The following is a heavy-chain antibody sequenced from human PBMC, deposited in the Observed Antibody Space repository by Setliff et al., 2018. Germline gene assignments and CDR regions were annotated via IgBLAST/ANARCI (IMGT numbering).Heavy chain of an antibody. Sequence: SETLSLTCTVSGASISSGSYYWSWIRQPAGKGLEWIGHIHSSGSANYNSSLESRLTMSLDPSKKQFSLKLRSVIAAYTAVYYCAGLYYSGSGSYYPFDYWGQGTLVTVSS. D-gene: IGHD3-10*01. V-gene: IGHV4-61*09. CDR3: AGLYYSGSGSYYPFDY. J-gene: IGHJ4*02. CDR1: GASISSGSYY. CDR2: IHSSGSA.